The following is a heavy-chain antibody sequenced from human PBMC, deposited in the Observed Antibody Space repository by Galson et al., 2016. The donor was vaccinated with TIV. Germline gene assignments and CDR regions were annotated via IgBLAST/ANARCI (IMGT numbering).Heavy chain of an antibody. D-gene: IGHD2-2*01. CDR1: GFTFSNAW. J-gene: IGHJ4*02. CDR2: IKSKSDGATT. V-gene: IGHV3-15*01. CDR3: TTDLGYCLTTSCSLGLDY. Sequence: SLSLSCAASGFTFSNAWMTWVRQAPGGGLEWVGRIKSKSDGATTAYAAPVKGRFSISRDDSKDTVYLQMNNLKTEDTALYFCTTDLGYCLTTSCSLGLDYWGQGTLVTVSS.